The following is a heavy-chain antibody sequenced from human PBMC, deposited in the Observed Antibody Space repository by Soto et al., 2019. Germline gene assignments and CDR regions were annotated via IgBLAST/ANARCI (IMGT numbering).Heavy chain of an antibody. D-gene: IGHD3-16*01. Sequence: SETLSLTCTVSGSSISSGDYYWSLILQPTRKGLEWIGYIYYSGSTYYNPSLKSRVTISLDTSKNKFSLKPSPLTAADTAVYYCARERHYGGMDVWGKGTTVPVS. CDR1: GSSISSGDYY. V-gene: IGHV4-30-4*01. J-gene: IGHJ6*04. CDR2: IYYSGST. CDR3: ARERHYGGMDV.